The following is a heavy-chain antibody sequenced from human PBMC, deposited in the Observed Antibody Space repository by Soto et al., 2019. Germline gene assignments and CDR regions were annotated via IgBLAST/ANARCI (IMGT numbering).Heavy chain of an antibody. V-gene: IGHV3-74*01. J-gene: IGHJ5*02. CDR2: INNDGSRT. Sequence: EVQLVESGGELVQPGGPLRLSCAASGFTFNNYWMHWVRQAPGKGLVWISRINNDGSRTSYADSVKGRFTISRDNTKNTLDLQLDSLRDEDTAVYYCAKVATGSYNWFDPWGQGTLVTVSS. CDR1: GFTFNNYW. D-gene: IGHD1-1*01. CDR3: AKVATGSYNWFDP.